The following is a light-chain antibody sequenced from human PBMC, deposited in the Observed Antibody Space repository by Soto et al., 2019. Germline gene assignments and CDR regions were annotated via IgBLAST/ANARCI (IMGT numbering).Light chain of an antibody. J-gene: IGLJ2*01. Sequence: QSALTQPASVSGSPGQSITISCTGSTTDVGTYNYVSWYQHHPGKAPKLMIYEVNNRPSGISNRFSGSKSGNTASLTVSGLQAEDEADYCCSSYTNTGTLVLFGGGTKVTVL. CDR2: EVN. V-gene: IGLV2-14*01. CDR3: SSYTNTGTLVL. CDR1: TTDVGTYNY.